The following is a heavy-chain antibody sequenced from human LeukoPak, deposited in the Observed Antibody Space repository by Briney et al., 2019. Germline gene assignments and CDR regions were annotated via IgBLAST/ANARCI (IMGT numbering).Heavy chain of an antibody. D-gene: IGHD4-17*01. V-gene: IGHV1-18*01. CDR1: GYTFNSYG. CDR3: ARDAHYGVYYMDV. J-gene: IGHJ6*03. Sequence: ASVKVSCKASGYTFNSYGISWVRQAPGQGLEWMGWISAYNGHTNYAQKFQGRVTMTTDTSTSTAYMDLRSLRSDDTAVYYCARDAHYGVYYMDVWGKGTTVTISS. CDR2: ISAYNGHT.